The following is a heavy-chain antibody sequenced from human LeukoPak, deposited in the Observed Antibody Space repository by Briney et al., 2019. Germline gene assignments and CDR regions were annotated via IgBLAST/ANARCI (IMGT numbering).Heavy chain of an antibody. Sequence: SETLSLTCTVSGGSISSGSYYWSWIRQPAGKGLEWIGRIYTSGSTNYNPSLKSRVTISVDTSKNQFSLKLSSVTAADTAVYYCARYAVVYGDYAQRHFDYWGQGTLVTVSS. D-gene: IGHD4-17*01. V-gene: IGHV4-61*02. CDR1: GGSISSGSYY. CDR2: IYTSGST. CDR3: ARYAVVYGDYAQRHFDY. J-gene: IGHJ4*02.